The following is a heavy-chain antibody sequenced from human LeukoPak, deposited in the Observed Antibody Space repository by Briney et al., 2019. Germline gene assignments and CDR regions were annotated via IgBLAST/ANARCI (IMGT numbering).Heavy chain of an antibody. CDR2: IGSSGDST. J-gene: IGHJ4*02. D-gene: IGHD6-6*01. CDR1: GFTFSSYA. CDR3: AKLGSSTVAFDH. V-gene: IGHV3-23*01. Sequence: GGSLRLSCAASGFTFSSYAMSWVRQAPGKGLEWVSTIGSSGDSTYYADSVKGRFTISRDSSKNTLYLQMNSLRAEDTAVYFCAKLGSSTVAFDHWGQGTLVTVSS.